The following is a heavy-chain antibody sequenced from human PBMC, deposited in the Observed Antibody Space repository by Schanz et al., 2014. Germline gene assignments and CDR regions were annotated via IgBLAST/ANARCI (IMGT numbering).Heavy chain of an antibody. CDR2: ISGSSRTI. D-gene: IGHD3-10*01. Sequence: VQLVESGGGLVEPGGSLRLSCAASGFTFSSYGMHWVRQAPGKGLEWVSYISGSSRTIYYADSMKGRFTVSRDNSKNSLYLQMNSLRAEDTAVYYCARIGGSVFDYWAQGTLVTVSS. CDR3: ARIGGSVFDY. V-gene: IGHV3-48*04. J-gene: IGHJ4*02. CDR1: GFTFSSYG.